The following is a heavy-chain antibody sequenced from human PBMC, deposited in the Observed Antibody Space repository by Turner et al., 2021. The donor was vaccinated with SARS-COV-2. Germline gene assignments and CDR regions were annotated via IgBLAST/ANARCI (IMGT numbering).Heavy chain of an antibody. CDR1: GCSISSSNYY. V-gene: IGHV4-39*01. D-gene: IGHD3-10*01. Sequence: QLQLQESGPGLVKPSETLSLTCTVTGCSISSSNYYWGWIRQPPGKGLEWIGSIYYSGSTYYNPSLKSRVTISVDTSKNQFSLKLSSVTAADTAVYYCARLLNPGSYYYYYYSMDVWGQGTTVTVSS. J-gene: IGHJ6*02. CDR3: ARLLNPGSYYYYYYSMDV. CDR2: IYYSGST.